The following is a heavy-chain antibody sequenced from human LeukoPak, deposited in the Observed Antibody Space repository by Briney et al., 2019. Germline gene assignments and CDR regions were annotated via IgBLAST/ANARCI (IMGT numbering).Heavy chain of an antibody. J-gene: IGHJ4*02. D-gene: IGHD5-24*01. CDR1: GITFRRHW. CDR2: IDEDGGEK. Sequence: PGGSLRLSCAASGITFRRHWMSWVRQALGKGLEWVANIDEDGGEKNYVDSVKGRFTISRDNAKNSWYLQMNSLRTEDTAMYYCAPEPSDDVESWGQGILVTVSS. CDR3: APEPSDDVES. V-gene: IGHV3-7*01.